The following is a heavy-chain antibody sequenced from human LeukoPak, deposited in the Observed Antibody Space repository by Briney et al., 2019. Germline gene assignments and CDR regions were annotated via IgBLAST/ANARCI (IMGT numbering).Heavy chain of an antibody. CDR3: ARVFSSFGVAFAY. V-gene: IGHV4-4*09. J-gene: IGHJ4*02. CDR1: GGSISSYY. Sequence: KPAETLSLTCTVSGGSISSYYGSWIRQPPGKGLEWIGYIYTSGSTNYNPSLKSRVTISVDTSKNQCSLKLSSVTAADTAVYYCARVFSSFGVAFAYWGQGTLVTVSS. D-gene: IGHD3-3*01. CDR2: IYTSGST.